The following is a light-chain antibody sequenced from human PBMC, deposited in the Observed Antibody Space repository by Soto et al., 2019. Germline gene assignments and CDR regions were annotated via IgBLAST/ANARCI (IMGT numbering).Light chain of an antibody. Sequence: EIVMTQSPATLSVSPGERASLSCRASQSVGSNLAWYQQTAGQAPRLLIYGASTRATCIPARFSGSGSGTEFTLTVSSLQSEDFAVYSXQQYTNWPYTFGQGTKLEIK. J-gene: IGKJ2*01. V-gene: IGKV3-15*01. CDR2: GAS. CDR1: QSVGSN. CDR3: QQYTNWPYT.